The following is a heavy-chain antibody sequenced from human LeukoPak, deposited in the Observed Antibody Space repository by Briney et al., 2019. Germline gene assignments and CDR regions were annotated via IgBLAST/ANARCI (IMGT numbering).Heavy chain of an antibody. D-gene: IGHD3-22*01. V-gene: IGHV4-61*02. Sequence: SETLSLTCTVSGGSISSGSHYWSWIRQPAGKGLEWIGRIYTSGTTNYNPSLKSRVTISVATSNNQFSLKLSSVTAADTAVYYCVRDAYDSSGYQSYFQHWGQGTLVTVSS. J-gene: IGHJ1*01. CDR3: VRDAYDSSGYQSYFQH. CDR1: GGSISSGSHY. CDR2: IYTSGTT.